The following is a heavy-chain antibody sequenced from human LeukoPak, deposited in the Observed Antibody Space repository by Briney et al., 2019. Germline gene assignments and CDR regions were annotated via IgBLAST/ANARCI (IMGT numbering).Heavy chain of an antibody. V-gene: IGHV3-49*04. Sequence: GGSLRLSCTASGFTFGDYAMSWVRQAPGKGLEWVGFIGSKAYGGTAEYAASVKGRFTISRDDSKSIAYLQMNSLKTEDTAVYYCARGSLVHYYGSGSYRNRAGFDYWGQGSLVTVSS. D-gene: IGHD3-10*01. CDR3: ARGSLVHYYGSGSYRNRAGFDY. J-gene: IGHJ4*02. CDR2: IGSKAYGGTA. CDR1: GFTFGDYA.